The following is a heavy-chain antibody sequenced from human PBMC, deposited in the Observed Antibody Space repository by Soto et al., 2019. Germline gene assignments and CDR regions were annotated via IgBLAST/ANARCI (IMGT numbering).Heavy chain of an antibody. Sequence: GGSLRLSCAASGFTFSSYWMSWVRQAPGKGLEWVASLKEDGSAKYYLDSVKGRFTISRDNAKNSVYLQMSSLRAEDTAVYYCARLESGWNAEYFHHWGQGTLVTVSS. D-gene: IGHD6-19*01. V-gene: IGHV3-7*01. CDR2: LKEDGSAK. CDR3: ARLESGWNAEYFHH. CDR1: GFTFSSYW. J-gene: IGHJ1*01.